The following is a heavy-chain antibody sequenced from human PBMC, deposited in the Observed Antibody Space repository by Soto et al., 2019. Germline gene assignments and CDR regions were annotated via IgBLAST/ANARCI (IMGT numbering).Heavy chain of an antibody. Sequence: EVQLVESGGALVQPGGSLRLSCAASGFSFSTYSMHWVRQSPGKGLEWVSYISSSGGTKYYADSAQGRFIISRDNARNSLFLQMNSLRAEATAVYFCARAVFWIDSWGQGTLVTVSS. CDR3: ARAVFWIDS. CDR1: GFSFSTYS. D-gene: IGHD3-3*01. V-gene: IGHV3-48*04. CDR2: ISSSGGTK. J-gene: IGHJ4*02.